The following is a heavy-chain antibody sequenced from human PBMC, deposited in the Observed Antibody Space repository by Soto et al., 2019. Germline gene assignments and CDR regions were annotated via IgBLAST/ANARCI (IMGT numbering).Heavy chain of an antibody. CDR3: ARLPYYYGSGSYPPIFDY. CDR1: GFTFSNYW. CDR2: INDQGGSP. D-gene: IGHD3-10*01. J-gene: IGHJ4*02. Sequence: GGSLRLSCAASGFTFSNYWMHWVRQAPGKGLVWISRINDQGGSPTYADSVKGRFTISRDNVKNTLYLQMSSLRAEDTAVYYCARLPYYYGSGSYPPIFDYWGQGTLVTVSS. V-gene: IGHV3-74*01.